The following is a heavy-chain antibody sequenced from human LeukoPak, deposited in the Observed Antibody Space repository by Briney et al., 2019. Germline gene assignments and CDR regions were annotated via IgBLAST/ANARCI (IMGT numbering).Heavy chain of an antibody. Sequence: SETLSLTCTVSGGSISSYYWSWIRQPPGKGLEWIGYIYYGGSTNYNPSLKSRVTISVDTSKNQFSLKLSSVTAADTAVYYCARVGYSYGTFFDYWGQGTLVTVSS. J-gene: IGHJ4*02. V-gene: IGHV4-59*01. CDR2: IYYGGST. D-gene: IGHD5-18*01. CDR1: GGSISSYY. CDR3: ARVGYSYGTFFDY.